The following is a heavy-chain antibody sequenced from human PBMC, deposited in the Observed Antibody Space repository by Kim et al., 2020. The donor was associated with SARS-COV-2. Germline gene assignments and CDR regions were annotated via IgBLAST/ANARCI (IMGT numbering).Heavy chain of an antibody. Sequence: SETLSLTCLVSGESIISNDYYWGWVRQPPGKGPEWIGSVYFTGSTYLNPSLKSRVSISVDTSKSQFSLSLTSVTAADTAVYFCVRVANDLVTGYSPFDS. D-gene: IGHD3-9*01. V-gene: IGHV4-39*07. CDR1: GESIISNDYY. CDR3: VRVANDLVTGYSPFDS. CDR2: VYFTGST. J-gene: IGHJ5*01.